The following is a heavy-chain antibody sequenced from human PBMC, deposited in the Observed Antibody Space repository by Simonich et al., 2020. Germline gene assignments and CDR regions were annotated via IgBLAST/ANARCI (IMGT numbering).Heavy chain of an antibody. CDR1: GFTFSSYA. Sequence: EVQLLESGGGLGQPGGSLRLSCAASGFTFSSYAMSWVRQAPGKGLGWVTDISGVGGSTYNADSGKGRLTISRDNSTNTLYLKMNSLRAEDTAVYYCAKDSSLVGATDWFDPWGQGTLVTVSS. D-gene: IGHD1-26*01. CDR3: AKDSSLVGATDWFDP. V-gene: IGHV3-23*01. CDR2: ISGVGGST. J-gene: IGHJ5*02.